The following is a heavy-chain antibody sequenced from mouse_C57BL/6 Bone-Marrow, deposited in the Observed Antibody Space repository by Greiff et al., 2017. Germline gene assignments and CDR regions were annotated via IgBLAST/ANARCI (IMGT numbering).Heavy chain of an antibody. CDR1: GYTFTSYD. D-gene: IGHD1-1*01. Sequence: VKLQESGPELVKPGASVKLSCKASGYTFTSYDINWVKQRPGQGLEWIGWIYPRDGSTKYNEKFEGKATLTVDTSSSTAYMELHSLTSEDSAVYFCARRDYGSIYYFDYWGQGTTLTVSS. J-gene: IGHJ2*01. V-gene: IGHV1-85*01. CDR3: ARRDYGSIYYFDY. CDR2: IYPRDGST.